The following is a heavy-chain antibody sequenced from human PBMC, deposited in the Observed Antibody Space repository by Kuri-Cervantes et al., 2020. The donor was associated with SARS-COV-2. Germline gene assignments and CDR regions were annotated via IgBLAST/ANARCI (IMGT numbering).Heavy chain of an antibody. V-gene: IGHV3-7*01. J-gene: IGHJ4*02. CDR2: INPDGSGR. D-gene: IGHD6-25*01. CDR3: VRGGAAEY. Sequence: GESLKISCAASGFTFSSYAMHWVRQAPGKGLEWVANINPDGSGRFSVDSVKGRFTISRDTAKSSLYLQMNSLRVEDTAIYYCVRGGAAEYWGQGTLVTVSS. CDR1: GFTFSSYA.